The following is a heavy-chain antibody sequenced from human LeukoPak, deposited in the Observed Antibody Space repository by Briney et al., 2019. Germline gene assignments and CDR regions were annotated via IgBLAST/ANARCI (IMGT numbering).Heavy chain of an antibody. CDR2: IYYSGST. D-gene: IGHD6-19*01. Sequence: SETLSLTCTVSGGSISSGDYYWSWIRQPPGKGLEWIGYIYYSGSTYYNPSLKSRVTISVDTSKSQFSLKLSSVTAADTAVYYCARLSEWGSGWDNYYYYYGMDVWGQGTTVTVSS. CDR3: ARLSEWGSGWDNYYYYYGMDV. J-gene: IGHJ6*02. CDR1: GGSISSGDYY. V-gene: IGHV4-30-4*01.